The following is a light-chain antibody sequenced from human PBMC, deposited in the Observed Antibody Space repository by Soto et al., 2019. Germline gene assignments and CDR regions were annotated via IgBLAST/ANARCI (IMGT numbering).Light chain of an antibody. V-gene: IGLV2-14*01. J-gene: IGLJ2*01. CDR1: TGDIGSYNH. CDR2: DVS. Sequence: QSVLTQPPSVSGSPGQSITISCTGTTGDIGSYNHVSWYQQHPGKTPKLIIFDVSNRPSGVSNRFSGSKSGNTASLTISGLQTEDEADYYCSSFTGPTPIFGGGTKVTVL. CDR3: SSFTGPTPI.